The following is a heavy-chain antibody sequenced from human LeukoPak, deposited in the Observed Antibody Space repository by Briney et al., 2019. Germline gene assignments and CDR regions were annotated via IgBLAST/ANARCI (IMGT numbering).Heavy chain of an antibody. CDR1: GYSISSGYY. D-gene: IGHD1-26*01. Sequence: SETLSLTCTVSGYSISSGYYWGWIRQPPGKGLEWIGSIYHSGSTYYNPSLKSRVTISVGTSKNQFSLKLSSVTAADTAVYYCARDGRLLHYFDYWGQGTLVTVSS. V-gene: IGHV4-38-2*02. CDR3: ARDGRLLHYFDY. J-gene: IGHJ4*02. CDR2: IYHSGST.